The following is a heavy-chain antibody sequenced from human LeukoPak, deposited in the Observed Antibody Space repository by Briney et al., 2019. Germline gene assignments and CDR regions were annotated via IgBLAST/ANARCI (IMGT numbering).Heavy chain of an antibody. Sequence: SETLSLTCTVSGGSISSSSYYWGWIRQPPGKGLEWIGSIYYSGSTYYNPSLKSRVTISVDTSKNQFSLKLSSVTAADTAVYYCARHEPDCSSTSCYFGYYYYYMDVWGKGTTVTVSS. D-gene: IGHD2-2*01. CDR3: ARHEPDCSSTSCYFGYYYYYMDV. V-gene: IGHV4-39*01. J-gene: IGHJ6*03. CDR2: IYYSGST. CDR1: GGSISSSSYY.